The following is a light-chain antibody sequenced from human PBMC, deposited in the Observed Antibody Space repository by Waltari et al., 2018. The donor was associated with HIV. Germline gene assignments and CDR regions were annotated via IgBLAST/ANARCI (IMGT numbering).Light chain of an antibody. CDR2: EVT. CDR3: CSYTSTTTSIL. J-gene: IGLJ2*01. CDR1: RNDIGTYNY. Sequence: QSALTQPASVSGSPGQSITISCTGTRNDIGTYNYVSWYRQHPGNVPKLLIYEVTKRPSGVSNRFSGSRSGNTASLTISGLQAEDEAAYYCCSYTSTTTSILFAGGTKLTVL. V-gene: IGLV2-14*01.